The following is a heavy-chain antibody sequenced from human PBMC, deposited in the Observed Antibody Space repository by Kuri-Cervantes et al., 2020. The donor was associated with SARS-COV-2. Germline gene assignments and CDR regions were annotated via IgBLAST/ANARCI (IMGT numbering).Heavy chain of an antibody. CDR1: GYTLTELS. CDR2: FDPEDGET. J-gene: IGHJ4*02. CDR3: ATSYAVSLAMGVDY. V-gene: IGHV1-24*01. D-gene: IGHD5-18*01. Sequence: ASVKVSCKVSGYTLTELSMHWVRQAPGKGLEWMGGFDPEDGETIYAQKFQGRVTMTEDTSTDTAYMELSSLRSEDTAVYYCATSYAVSLAMGVDYWGQGTLVTVSS.